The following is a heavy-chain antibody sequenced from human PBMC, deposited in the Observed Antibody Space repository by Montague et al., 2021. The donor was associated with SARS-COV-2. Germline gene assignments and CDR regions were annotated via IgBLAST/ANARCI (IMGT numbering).Heavy chain of an antibody. D-gene: IGHD1-1*01. CDR1: GDFIRSATSY. CDR3: ARRLMGLEPPFDP. J-gene: IGHJ5*02. Sequence: SETLSLTCDVSGDFIRSATSYWDSFGQPPVRGLEWIGNLYYSGSTMYNPSLKSRVTMSVDTSKNQFSLHLNLVTAADTAVYYCARRLMGLEPPFDPWGQGTLVIVSS. CDR2: LYYSGST. V-gene: IGHV4-39*01.